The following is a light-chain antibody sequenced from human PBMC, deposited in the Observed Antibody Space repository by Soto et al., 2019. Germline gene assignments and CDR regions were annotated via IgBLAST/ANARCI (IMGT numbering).Light chain of an antibody. J-gene: IGKJ1*01. CDR1: QSVSSN. V-gene: IGKV3-15*01. CDR3: PQLWT. Sequence: EIVMTQSPATLSVSPGERATLSCRASQSVSSNLAWYQQKPGQAPRLLIYGASTRATGIPARFSGSGSGTEFTLTISSLQSEDFAVYYSPQLWTFGQGTKVDIX. CDR2: GAS.